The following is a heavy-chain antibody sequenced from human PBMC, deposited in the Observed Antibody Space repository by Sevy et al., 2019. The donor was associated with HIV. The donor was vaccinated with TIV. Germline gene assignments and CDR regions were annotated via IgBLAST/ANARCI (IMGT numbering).Heavy chain of an antibody. CDR1: GFTVSSNY. V-gene: IGHV3-66*02. D-gene: IGHD3-10*01. CDR3: ARDRGSGKNVFFDY. J-gene: IGHJ4*02. Sequence: GGSLRLSCAASGFTVSSNYMSWVRQAPGKGLEWVSVIYSGGSTYYADSVKGRFTISRDNSKNTLYLQMNSLRTEDTAVYYCARDRGSGKNVFFDYWGQGTLVTVSS. CDR2: IYSGGST.